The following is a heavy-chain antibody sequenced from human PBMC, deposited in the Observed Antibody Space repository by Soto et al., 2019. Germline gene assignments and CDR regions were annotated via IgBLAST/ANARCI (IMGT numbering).Heavy chain of an antibody. V-gene: IGHV4-31*03. CDR2: IYYDGRS. D-gene: IGHD2-15*01. Sequence: PSETLSLTCTVSGGSINSDGNYWTWIRQHPGKGLEWVGDIYYDGRSYYSPSLRSRITMSVDTSKNQFSLNVTSVTAADTAVYYCARVPGKTRVVVAARGNYYYGMDVWGQGTTVTVSS. J-gene: IGHJ6*02. CDR3: ARVPGKTRVVVAARGNYYYGMDV. CDR1: GGSINSDGNY.